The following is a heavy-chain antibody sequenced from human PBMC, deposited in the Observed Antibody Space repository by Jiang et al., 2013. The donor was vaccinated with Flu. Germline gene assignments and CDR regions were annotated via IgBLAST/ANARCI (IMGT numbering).Heavy chain of an antibody. V-gene: IGHV1-18*01. D-gene: IGHD6-19*01. J-gene: IGHJ3*02. CDR2: ISAYNGNT. CDR3: ARDQWLVVAGAFDI. CDR1: GYKFTSYG. Sequence: KPGASVKVSCKTSGYKFTSYGISWVRQAPGQGLEWMGWISAYNGNTNYAQKLQGRVTMTTDTSTSTAYMELRSLRSDDTAVYYCARDQWLVVAGAFDIWGQGTMVTVSS.